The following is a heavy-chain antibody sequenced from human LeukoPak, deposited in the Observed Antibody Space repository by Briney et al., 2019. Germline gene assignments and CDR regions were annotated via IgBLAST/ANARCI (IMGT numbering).Heavy chain of an antibody. CDR1: DGSFSDYY. D-gene: IGHD6-13*01. Sequence: SETLSLTCGVYDGSFSDYYWTWLRQPPGKGLEWIGEINRRGITNYNPSLKSRVTISVDTSKNQFSLKLTSVTAADTAVYYCAREVVAAPGTVDYWGQGTLVTVSS. CDR3: AREVVAAPGTVDY. J-gene: IGHJ4*02. CDR2: INRRGIT. V-gene: IGHV4-34*01.